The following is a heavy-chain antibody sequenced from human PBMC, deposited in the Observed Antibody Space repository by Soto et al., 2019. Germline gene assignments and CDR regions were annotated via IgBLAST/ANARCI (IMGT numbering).Heavy chain of an antibody. J-gene: IGHJ3*02. D-gene: IGHD3-9*01. CDR3: GRDQDILTGPGAFDI. CDR2: IIPIFGTA. V-gene: IGHV1-69*13. Sequence: SVKVSCKASGGTFSSYAISWVRQAPGQGLEWMGGIIPIFGTANYAQKFQGRVTITADESTSTAYMELSSLRSEDTAVYYCGRDQDILTGPGAFDIWGQGTMVTVS. CDR1: GGTFSSYA.